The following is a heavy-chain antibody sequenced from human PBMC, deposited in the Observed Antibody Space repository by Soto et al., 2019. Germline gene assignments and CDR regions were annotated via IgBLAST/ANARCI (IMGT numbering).Heavy chain of an antibody. D-gene: IGHD3-22*01. CDR2: IHPADSDT. CDR1: GYTFTNYW. Sequence: GESLKISCEVSGYTFTNYWIGWLRQMPGKGLEWMAMIHPADSDTRYSPSFQGQVTISADKSISTAYLQWSSLKASDTAMYYCVRPDSSGYYVYWGQGTMVTVSS. CDR3: VRPDSSGYYVY. J-gene: IGHJ4*02. V-gene: IGHV5-51*01.